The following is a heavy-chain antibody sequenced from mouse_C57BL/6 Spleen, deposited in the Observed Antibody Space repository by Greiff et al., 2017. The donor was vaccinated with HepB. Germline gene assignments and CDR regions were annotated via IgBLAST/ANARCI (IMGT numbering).Heavy chain of an antibody. D-gene: IGHD4-1*01. Sequence: DVQLVESGPELVKPGASVKISCKASGYSFTGYYMNWVKQSPEKSLEWIGEINPSTGGTTYNQKFKAKATLTVDKSSSTAYMQLKSLTSEDSAVYYCARTAPNWEGFAYWGQGTLVTVSA. J-gene: IGHJ3*01. CDR1: GYSFTGYY. V-gene: IGHV1-42*01. CDR2: INPSTGGT. CDR3: ARTAPNWEGFAY.